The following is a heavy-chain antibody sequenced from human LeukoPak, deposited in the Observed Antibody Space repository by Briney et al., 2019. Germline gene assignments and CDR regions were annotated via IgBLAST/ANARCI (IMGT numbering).Heavy chain of an antibody. J-gene: IGHJ6*02. Sequence: PGRSLRLSCAASGFILNDYGMDWVRQAPGKGLEWVADIWFDKNQHFADSVKGRFAISRDNSKNTVYLQINSLRAEDTAVYYCARDRHCVNGVCHSPPGMDVWGQGTTVTVSS. CDR1: GFILNDYG. CDR3: ARDRHCVNGVCHSPPGMDV. CDR2: IWFDKNQ. V-gene: IGHV3-33*01. D-gene: IGHD2-8*01.